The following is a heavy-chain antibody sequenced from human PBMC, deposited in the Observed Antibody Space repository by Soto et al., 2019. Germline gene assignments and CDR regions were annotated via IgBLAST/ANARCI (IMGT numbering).Heavy chain of an antibody. Sequence: QVHLVQSGVEVKTPGASVKVSCRASGYTFLTYDISWVRQAPGQGLEWMGWISTYSGDTKYAQKFQGRVTMTTDTSTTTAYLALRSLRSDDTAVYYCARHHGPTTSETWFDPWGQGTLVTVSS. CDR2: ISTYSGDT. V-gene: IGHV1-18*01. CDR3: ARHHGPTTSETWFDP. D-gene: IGHD5-12*01. CDR1: GYTFLTYD. J-gene: IGHJ5*02.